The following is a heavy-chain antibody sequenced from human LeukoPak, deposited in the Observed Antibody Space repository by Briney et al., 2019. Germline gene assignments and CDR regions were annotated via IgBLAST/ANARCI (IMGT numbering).Heavy chain of an antibody. V-gene: IGHV4-30-2*01. D-gene: IGHD4-11*01. J-gene: IGHJ3*02. Sequence: SETLSLTCTVSGGSINSGGYYWSWIRQPPGKGPEWIGYIYHDGSTYYNPSLRSRVTISVDRSKNQFSLKLSSVTAADTAVYYCARVPNDYTISGVFHIWGQGTMVTVSS. CDR2: IYHDGST. CDR1: GGSINSGGYY. CDR3: ARVPNDYTISGVFHI.